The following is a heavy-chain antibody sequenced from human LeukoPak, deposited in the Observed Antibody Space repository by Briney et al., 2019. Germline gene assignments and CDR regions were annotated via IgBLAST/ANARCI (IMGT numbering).Heavy chain of an antibody. J-gene: IGHJ4*02. CDR3: ASQARSGGSWSFDY. CDR2: IIPILGIA. D-gene: IGHD2-15*01. Sequence: GASVKVSCKASGGTFSSYAISWVRQAPGQGLEWMGRIIPILGIANYAQKFQGRVTITADKSTSTAYMELSSLRSEDTAVYYCASQARSGGSWSFDYWGQGTLVTVSS. CDR1: GGTFSSYA. V-gene: IGHV1-69*04.